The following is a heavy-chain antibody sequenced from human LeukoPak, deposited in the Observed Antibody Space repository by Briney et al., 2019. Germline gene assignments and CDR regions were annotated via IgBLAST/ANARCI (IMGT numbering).Heavy chain of an antibody. D-gene: IGHD2-2*01. CDR1: GGSFSGYY. CDR3: ATAGYCSSTSCYGPGANWFDP. V-gene: IGHV4-34*01. CDR2: INHSGST. J-gene: IGHJ5*02. Sequence: SETLSLTCAVYGGSFSGYYWSWIRQPPGKGLEWIGEINHSGSTNYNPSLKSRVTISVDTSKNQFSLKLSSVTAADTAVYYCATAGYCSSTSCYGPGANWFDPWGQGTLVTVSS.